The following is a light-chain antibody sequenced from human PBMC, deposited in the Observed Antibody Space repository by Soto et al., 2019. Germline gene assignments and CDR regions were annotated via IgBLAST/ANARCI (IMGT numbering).Light chain of an antibody. J-gene: IGKJ1*01. CDR1: QSVSSSY. Sequence: EIVLTQSPGTLSWSPGERATLSCWASQSVSSSYLAWYQQKPGQAPRLLIYGASSRATGIPDRFSGSGSGTDFTLTISRLEPEDFAVYYCQQYGSSSWTFGQGTKVEIK. CDR3: QQYGSSSWT. CDR2: GAS. V-gene: IGKV3-20*01.